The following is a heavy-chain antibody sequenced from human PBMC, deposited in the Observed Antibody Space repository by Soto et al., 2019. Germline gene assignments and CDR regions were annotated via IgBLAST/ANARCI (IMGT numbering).Heavy chain of an antibody. Sequence: GGSLRLSCAASGFSLSSYGMHWVRQAPGKGLEWVAVISYDGSNKYYADSVKGRFTISRDDSKNTLSLQMNSLRAEDTAVYYCAKIPEYSISYDAFDSWGQGTMVTVSS. CDR1: GFSLSSYG. CDR2: ISYDGSNK. J-gene: IGHJ3*02. CDR3: AKIPEYSISYDAFDS. V-gene: IGHV3-30*18. D-gene: IGHD6-6*01.